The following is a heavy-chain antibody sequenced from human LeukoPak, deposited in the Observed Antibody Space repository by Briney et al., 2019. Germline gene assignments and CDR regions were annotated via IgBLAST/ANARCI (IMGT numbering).Heavy chain of an antibody. V-gene: IGHV3-66*01. D-gene: IGHD3-10*01. J-gene: IGHJ4*02. CDR3: AQRSPSY. CDR2: IYISGVT. Sequence: GGSLRLSCAASGFTFSSYAMSWVRQAPGKGLEWVSLIYISGVTKYADSVQGRFTLSRDNSKNTLYLQMNSLRAEDTAVYYCAQRSPSYWGQGTLVTVSS. CDR1: GFTFSSYA.